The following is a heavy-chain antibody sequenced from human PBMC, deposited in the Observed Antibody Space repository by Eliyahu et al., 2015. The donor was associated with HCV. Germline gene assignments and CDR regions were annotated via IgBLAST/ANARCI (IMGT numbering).Heavy chain of an antibody. D-gene: IGHD3-10*01. CDR3: VRGGSYFDS. CDR1: GFTFRNYE. J-gene: IGHJ5*01. V-gene: IGHV3-48*03. CDR2: ISSTGGII. Sequence: EVQLVESGGRLVQTGGSLRLSCEASGFTFRNYEMNWVRRAPGKGLEWVSQISSTGGIIYYADSVKGRFTVSRDKAKNSLYLQMSSLRAEDTAVYYCVRGGSYFDSWGQGTLVTVSS.